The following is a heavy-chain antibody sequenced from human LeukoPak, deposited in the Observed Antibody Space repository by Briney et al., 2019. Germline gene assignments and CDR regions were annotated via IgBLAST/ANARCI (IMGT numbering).Heavy chain of an antibody. D-gene: IGHD1-14*01. J-gene: IGHJ4*02. V-gene: IGHV3-7*01. CDR1: GFSFSSYW. Sequence: PGGSLRLSCEASGFSFSSYWMTWVRQAPGKGLEWVANIKQDGSEKNYVDSVKGRFTISRDNAKKSLYLQMNSLGAEDTAVYYCANRIRGYWGQGTLVTVSS. CDR3: ANRIRGY. CDR2: IKQDGSEK.